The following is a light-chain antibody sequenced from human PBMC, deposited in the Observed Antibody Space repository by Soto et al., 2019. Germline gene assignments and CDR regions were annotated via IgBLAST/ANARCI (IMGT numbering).Light chain of an antibody. CDR2: SSI. CDR3: AAWDDSLEEYV. J-gene: IGLJ1*01. V-gene: IGLV1-44*01. CDR1: ASNIGSKS. Sequence: QSVLTQPPSASGSPGQRVTISCSGSASNIGSKSVNWYQQFPGTAPTLLIYSSIYRPSGVPARMSASKSGTSASLAISGLQSEDEADYFCAAWDDSLEEYVFGTGTKVTVL.